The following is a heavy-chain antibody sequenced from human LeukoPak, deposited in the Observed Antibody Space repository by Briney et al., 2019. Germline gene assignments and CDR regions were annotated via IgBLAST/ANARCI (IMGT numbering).Heavy chain of an antibody. D-gene: IGHD3-9*01. CDR1: GFTFSNAW. CDR2: IKSKTDGGTT. CDR3: TTVEGQRRTYCDILTGYYRFDY. V-gene: IGHV3-15*01. Sequence: GGSLRLSCAASGFTFSNAWMSWVRQAPGKGLEWVGRIKSKTDGGTTDYAAPVKGRFTISRDDSKNTLYLQMNSLKTEDTAVYYCTTVEGQRRTYCDILTGYYRFDYWGQGTLVTVSS. J-gene: IGHJ4*02.